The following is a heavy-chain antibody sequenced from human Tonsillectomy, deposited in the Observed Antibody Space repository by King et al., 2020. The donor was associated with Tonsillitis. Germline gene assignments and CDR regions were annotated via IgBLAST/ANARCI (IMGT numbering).Heavy chain of an antibody. J-gene: IGHJ4*02. V-gene: IGHV3-30*04. Sequence: QLVQSGGGVVQPGRFLRLSCAASGFTFSRYLMHWVCQAPGKGLEWVAVISYDGSNKYYADSVKGRFTISRDNSKNTLFLQMSSLRVEDTAVYYCAREFLASDDSSSWYEPFDYWGQGTLVSVSS. D-gene: IGHD6-13*01. CDR3: AREFLASDDSSSWYEPFDY. CDR1: GFTFSRYL. CDR2: ISYDGSNK.